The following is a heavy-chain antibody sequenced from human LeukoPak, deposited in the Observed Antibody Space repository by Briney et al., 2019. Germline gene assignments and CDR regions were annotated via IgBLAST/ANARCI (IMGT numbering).Heavy chain of an antibody. V-gene: IGHV3-48*03. CDR3: ARNPGIAARRGNYYYMDS. J-gene: IGHJ6*03. D-gene: IGHD6-6*01. CDR1: GFTFSSYE. CDR2: ISSSGSTI. Sequence: GGSLRLSCAASGFTFSSYEMNWVRQAPGKGLEWVSYISSSGSTIYYADSVKGRFTISRDNAKNSLYLQMNSLRAEDTAVYYCARNPGIAARRGNYYYMDSWGKGTTVTVSS.